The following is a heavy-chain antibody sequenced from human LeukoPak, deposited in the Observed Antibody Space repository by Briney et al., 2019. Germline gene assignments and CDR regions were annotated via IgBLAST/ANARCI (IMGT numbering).Heavy chain of an antibody. Sequence: PGRSLRLSCAASGFAFSNFAMHWVRQAPGKGLEWVALISYDGSKKYYADSVKGRFTISRDNSKNTLYLQMNSLRAEDTAVYYCARDLTYSGYDDNFDYWGQGTLVTVSS. D-gene: IGHD5-12*01. CDR1: GFAFSNFA. CDR2: ISYDGSKK. CDR3: ARDLTYSGYDDNFDY. J-gene: IGHJ4*02. V-gene: IGHV3-30-3*01.